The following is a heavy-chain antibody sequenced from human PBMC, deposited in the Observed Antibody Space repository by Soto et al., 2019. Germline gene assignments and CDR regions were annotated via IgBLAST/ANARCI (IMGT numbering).Heavy chain of an antibody. V-gene: IGHV3-13*01. Sequence: EVQLVESGGGLVQPGGSLRLSCAASGFTFSRYDMHWVHQVTGKGLEWVSAIGTAGDTYYPGSVRGRFTISRENAKNSLYLQMTSLRAEDTAVYYCARAPAAGPVDYWGQGTLVTVSS. D-gene: IGHD6-13*01. J-gene: IGHJ4*02. CDR2: IGTAGDT. CDR3: ARAPAAGPVDY. CDR1: GFTFSRYD.